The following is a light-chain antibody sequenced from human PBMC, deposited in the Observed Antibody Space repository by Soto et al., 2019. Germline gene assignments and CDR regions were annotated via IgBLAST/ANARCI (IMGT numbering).Light chain of an antibody. V-gene: IGLV2-11*01. J-gene: IGLJ1*01. CDR1: SSDVGGFNY. CDR2: DVT. Sequence: QSALTQPRSVSGSPGQSVTISCTGTSSDVGGFNYVSSYQHHPDKVPKLMIYDVTKRPSGVPDRFSGSKSGNTASLTISGLQAEDEADYYCCSYAGTYTNVFGTGTKLTVL. CDR3: CSYAGTYTNV.